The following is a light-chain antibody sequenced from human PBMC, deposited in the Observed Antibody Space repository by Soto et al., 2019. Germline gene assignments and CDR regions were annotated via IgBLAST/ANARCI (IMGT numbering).Light chain of an antibody. Sequence: VLTQSPLSLPVTLGQPASISCRSSQSLIYSNGKTYLNWYQQRPGQVPRRIIYQVSNRDSGVPDRFSGSGSGTDFTLTISSLQAEDVAVYYRQQYHSTPITFGQGTRLEIK. CDR3: QQYHSTPIT. V-gene: IGKV2-30*01. CDR2: QVS. CDR1: QSLIYSNGKTY. J-gene: IGKJ5*01.